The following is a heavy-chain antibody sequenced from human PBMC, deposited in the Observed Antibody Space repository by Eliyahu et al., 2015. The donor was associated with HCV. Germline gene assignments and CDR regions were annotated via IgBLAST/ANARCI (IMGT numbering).Heavy chain of an antibody. Sequence: EVQLVESGGGLVQPGGSXRLSCAASGFTFNSXTMHWVRQAPGKGLEXVSAISSNGGSTYYANSVKGRFTISRDNSKNTLYLQMGSLRAEDMAVYYCAREGQGEYYYDSSGYYWGPYDYWGQGTLVTVSS. CDR3: AREGQGEYYYDSSGYYWGPYDY. CDR1: GFTFNSXT. V-gene: IGHV3-64*01. J-gene: IGHJ4*02. CDR2: ISSNGGST. D-gene: IGHD3-22*01.